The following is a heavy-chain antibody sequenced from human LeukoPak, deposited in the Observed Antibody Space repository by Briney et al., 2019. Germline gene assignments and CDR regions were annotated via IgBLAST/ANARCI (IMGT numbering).Heavy chain of an antibody. CDR2: MSSSDDGT. D-gene: IGHD2-21*01. Sequence: GGSLRLSCATSGFSFSSYAMSWVRQAPGKGLEWVSAMSSSDDGTYYADSVKGRFTISRDNSKNTLYLQMNSLRAEDTAVYYCAKDAFVLAFWGQGTLVTVSS. V-gene: IGHV3-23*01. CDR3: AKDAFVLAF. J-gene: IGHJ4*02. CDR1: GFSFSSYA.